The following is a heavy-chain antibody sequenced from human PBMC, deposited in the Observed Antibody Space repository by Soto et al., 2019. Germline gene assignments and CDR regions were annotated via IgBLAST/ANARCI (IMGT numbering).Heavy chain of an antibody. Sequence: SETLSLTCTVSGGSLSSYYWGWIRQSPGKGLEWIGSIFYSGSFNHNPSLKSRATISLDTSKNQFSLKLTSVTAADTAVYYCASFLYGDYGAGFDFWGQGTQVTVSS. CDR2: IFYSGSF. D-gene: IGHD4-17*01. CDR3: ASFLYGDYGAGFDF. CDR1: GGSLSSYY. V-gene: IGHV4-59*01. J-gene: IGHJ4*02.